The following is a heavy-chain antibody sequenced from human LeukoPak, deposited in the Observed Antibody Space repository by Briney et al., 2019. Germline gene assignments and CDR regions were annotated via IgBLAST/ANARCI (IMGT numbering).Heavy chain of an antibody. CDR3: ARAYYYGSGSYYTGRLDY. V-gene: IGHV1-69*01. D-gene: IGHD3-10*01. CDR1: GCTFSSYG. CDR2: IIPIFGTA. J-gene: IGHJ4*02. Sequence: SVKVSCKASGCTFSSYGISWVRQAPGQGLEWMGGIIPIFGTANYAQKFQGRVTITADESTSTAYMELSSLRSEDTAVYYCARAYYYGSGSYYTGRLDYWGQGTLVTVSS.